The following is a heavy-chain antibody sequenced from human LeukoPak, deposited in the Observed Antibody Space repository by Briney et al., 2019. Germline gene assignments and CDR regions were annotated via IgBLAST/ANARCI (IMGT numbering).Heavy chain of an antibody. CDR1: GFTFSSYG. J-gene: IGHJ4*02. Sequence: GGSLRLSCAASGFTFSSYGMHWVRQAPGKGLEWVAVIWYDGSNKYYADSVKGRFTISRDNSKNTLYLQMNSLRAEDTAVYYCARDAGYSSGWFVYWGQGNLVTVSS. V-gene: IGHV3-33*01. CDR2: IWYDGSNK. D-gene: IGHD6-19*01. CDR3: ARDAGYSSGWFVY.